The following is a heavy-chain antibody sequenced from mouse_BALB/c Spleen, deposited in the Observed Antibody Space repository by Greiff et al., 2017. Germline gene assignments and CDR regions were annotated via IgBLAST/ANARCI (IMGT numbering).Heavy chain of an antibody. CDR2: IDPENGDT. V-gene: IGHV14-4*02. D-gene: IGHD1-1*01. Sequence: VQLQQSGAELVRPGASVKLSCTASGFNINDYYMHWVKQRPEQGLEWIGWIDPENGDTEYAPKFQGKATMTADTSSNTAYLQLSSLTSEDTAVYYGNAGVVEDYWGQGTTLTVAS. CDR3: NAGVVEDY. CDR1: GFNINDYY. J-gene: IGHJ2*01.